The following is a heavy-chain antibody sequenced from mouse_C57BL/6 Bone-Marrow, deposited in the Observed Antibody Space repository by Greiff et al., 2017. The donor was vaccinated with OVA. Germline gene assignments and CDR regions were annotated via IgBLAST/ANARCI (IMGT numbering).Heavy chain of an antibody. J-gene: IGHJ1*03. Sequence: QVQLQQPGAELVRPGSSVKLSCKASGYTFTSYWMHWVKQRPIQGLEWIGNIDPSDSETHYNQKFKDKATLTVDKSSSTAYMQLSSLTSEDSAVYYCARRGGYFYWYCDVWGTGTTVTVSS. D-gene: IGHD2-3*01. CDR3: ARRGGYFYWYCDV. CDR2: IDPSDSET. CDR1: GYTFTSYW. V-gene: IGHV1-52*01.